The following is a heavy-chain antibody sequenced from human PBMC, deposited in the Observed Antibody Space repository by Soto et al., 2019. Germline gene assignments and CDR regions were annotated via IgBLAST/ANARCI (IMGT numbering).Heavy chain of an antibody. CDR1: GFTFSSYS. D-gene: IGHD2-21*02. CDR2: ISSSSSYI. Sequence: EVQLVESGGGLVKPGGSLRLSCAASGFTFSSYSMNWVCQAPGKGLEWVSSISSSSSYIYYADSVKGRFTISRDNAKNSLYLQMNSLRAEDTAVYYCARAPWGGDSYGMDVWGQGTTVTVSS. J-gene: IGHJ6*02. V-gene: IGHV3-21*01. CDR3: ARAPWGGDSYGMDV.